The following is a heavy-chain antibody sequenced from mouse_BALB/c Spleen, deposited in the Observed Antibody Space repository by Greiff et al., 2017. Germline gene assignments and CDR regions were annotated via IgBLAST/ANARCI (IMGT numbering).Heavy chain of an antibody. V-gene: IGHV5-6-5*01. CDR2: ISSGGST. CDR1: GFTFSSYA. CDR3: AREGAAWFAY. Sequence: DVKLVESGGGLVKPGGSLKLSCAASGFTFSSYAMSWVRQTPEKRLEWVASISSGGSTYYPDSVKGRFTISRDNARNILYLQMSSLRSEDTAMYYCAREGAAWFAYWGQGTLVTVSA. J-gene: IGHJ3*01.